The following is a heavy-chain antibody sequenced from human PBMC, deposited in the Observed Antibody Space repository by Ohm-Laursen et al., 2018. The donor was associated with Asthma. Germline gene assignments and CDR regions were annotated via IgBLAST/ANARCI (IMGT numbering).Heavy chain of an antibody. D-gene: IGHD5-12*01. Sequence: SLRLSCSASGFTFSSYAMSWVRQAPGRGLEWVAVISYDGNNKYYADSVKGRFTISRDNSKNTLYLQMNSLRAEDTAVYYCALDSGYDDAFDIWGQGTMVTVSS. CDR3: ALDSGYDDAFDI. CDR1: GFTFSSYA. CDR2: ISYDGNNK. V-gene: IGHV3-30-3*02. J-gene: IGHJ3*02.